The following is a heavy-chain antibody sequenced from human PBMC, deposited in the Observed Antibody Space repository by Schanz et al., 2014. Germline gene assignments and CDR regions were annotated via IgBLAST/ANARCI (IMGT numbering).Heavy chain of an antibody. CDR3: ARVHHYDPSGWGYFDY. CDR1: GFTLSSYW. Sequence: EVKLVESGGGAVRPGGSLRLSCAASGFTLSSYWMHWVRQVPGKGLEWVSCTNGDGTNAKYADSVKGRFTMSRDNSKNTLYLQMNSLRAEDTAVYDCARVHHYDPSGWGYFDYWGQGALVTVSS. D-gene: IGHD3-22*01. J-gene: IGHJ4*02. CDR2: TNGDGTNA. V-gene: IGHV3-74*01.